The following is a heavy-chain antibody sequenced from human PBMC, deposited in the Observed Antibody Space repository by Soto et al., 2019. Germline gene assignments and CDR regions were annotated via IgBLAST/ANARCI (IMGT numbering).Heavy chain of an antibody. J-gene: IGHJ3*02. CDR3: AAYNTSLHAAFDI. V-gene: IGHV3-7*01. CDR2: IKQDANEM. D-gene: IGHD1-20*01. Sequence: EVQVVESGGGLVQPGGSLRLSCAASGFKFSTYWMSWVRQAPGKGLEWLANIKQDANEMYYVDSVKGRFTISGDRAKNSLFLIMDGLRVEDTAVYYCAAYNTSLHAAFDIWGQGTTVIVSS. CDR1: GFKFSTYW.